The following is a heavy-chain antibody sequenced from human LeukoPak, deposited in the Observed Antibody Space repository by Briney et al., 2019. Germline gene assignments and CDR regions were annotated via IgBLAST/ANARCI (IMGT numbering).Heavy chain of an antibody. J-gene: IGHJ2*01. D-gene: IGHD6-19*01. CDR1: EFTFASYS. CDR2: IGPSGGSI. CDR3: ARLAGSRPPWYLDL. Sequence: GGSLRLACASYEFTFASYSMSGVRRAGGKGLELVSSIGPSGGSIFDADSLKGRISISRDNAQNSLHLQLSSLRADDTAVYYCARLAGSRPPWYLDLWGRGTLVTVSS. V-gene: IGHV3-21*04.